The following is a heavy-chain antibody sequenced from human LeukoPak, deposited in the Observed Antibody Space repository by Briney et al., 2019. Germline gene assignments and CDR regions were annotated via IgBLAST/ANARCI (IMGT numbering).Heavy chain of an antibody. J-gene: IGHJ4*02. CDR1: GFTFSDCW. Sequence: GSLRLSCAASGFTFSDCWMSWVRQAPGKGLEWVANIKQGGSEKYYVDSVKGRFTISRDNAKNSMFLQMNSLRAEDTAVYYCAIAAAGTEFDYWGQGTLVTVSS. CDR2: IKQGGSEK. CDR3: AIAAAGTEFDY. D-gene: IGHD6-13*01. V-gene: IGHV3-7*01.